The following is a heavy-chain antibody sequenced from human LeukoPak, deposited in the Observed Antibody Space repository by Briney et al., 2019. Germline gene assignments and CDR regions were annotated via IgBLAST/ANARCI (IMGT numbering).Heavy chain of an antibody. CDR3: AKGYYYDSSGYLEGVDY. CDR1: GFNVRNNY. Sequence: PGGSLRLSCAASGFNVRNNYMNWVRQAPGKGLEWVSLIYSGGDTKYADSVKGRFTISRDNSKNTLYLQMNSLRAEDTAVYYCAKGYYYDSSGYLEGVDYWGQGTLVTVSS. D-gene: IGHD3-22*01. V-gene: IGHV3-53*05. J-gene: IGHJ4*02. CDR2: IYSGGDT.